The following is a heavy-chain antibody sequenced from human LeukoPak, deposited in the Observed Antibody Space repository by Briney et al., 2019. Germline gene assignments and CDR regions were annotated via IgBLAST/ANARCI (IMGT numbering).Heavy chain of an antibody. V-gene: IGHV3-48*01. D-gene: IGHD6-19*01. J-gene: IGHJ4*02. CDR1: GFTFSDYW. CDR3: AIIGGQWLVQAY. CDR2: ISSSSSTI. Sequence: GGSLTLSCAASGFTFSDYWMHWVRQAPGKGLEWVSYISSSSSTIHYADSVKGRFTISRDNAKNSLYLQMNSLRAEDTAVYYCAIIGGQWLVQAYWGQGTLVTVSS.